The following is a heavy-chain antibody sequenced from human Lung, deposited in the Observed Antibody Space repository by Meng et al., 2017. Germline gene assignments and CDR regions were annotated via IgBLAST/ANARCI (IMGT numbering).Heavy chain of an antibody. CDR2: IIPSSGDA. V-gene: IGHV1-2*06. Sequence: VQFGAEVKKPGASVKASCRASGYTFIDAYVHWVRQAPGQGLEWMGRIIPSSGDANSAQKFLGRVTLTWDTSISTAYMELSSLRSDDTAIYYCARDGGNYDFDYWGQGTLVTVSS. J-gene: IGHJ4*02. D-gene: IGHD1-7*01. CDR1: GYTFIDAY. CDR3: ARDGGNYDFDY.